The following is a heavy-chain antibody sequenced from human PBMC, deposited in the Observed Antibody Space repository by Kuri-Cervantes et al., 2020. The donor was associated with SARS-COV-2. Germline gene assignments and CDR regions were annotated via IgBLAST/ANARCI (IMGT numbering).Heavy chain of an antibody. CDR3: ARDHRDGYNWSSFFGGMDV. V-gene: IGHV3-74*01. D-gene: IGHD5-24*01. CDR2: TNSDGSST. Sequence: GESLKISCAASGFTFSSYWMHWVRQAPGKGLVWVSRTNSDGSSTSYADSVKGRFTISRDNAKNTLYLQMNSLRAEDTAVYYCARDHRDGYNWSSFFGGMDVWGQGTTVTVSS. J-gene: IGHJ6*02. CDR1: GFTFSSYW.